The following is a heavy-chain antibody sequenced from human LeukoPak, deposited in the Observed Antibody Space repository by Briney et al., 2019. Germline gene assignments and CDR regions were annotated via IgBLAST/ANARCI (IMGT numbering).Heavy chain of an antibody. CDR3: TRESGSYHENDY. CDR2: INPNNGAT. D-gene: IGHD1-26*01. J-gene: IGHJ4*02. V-gene: IGHV1-2*06. CDR1: GYTFTGYY. Sequence: GASVKVSCKASGYTFTGYYMHWVRQAPGQGLEWMGRINPNNGATNYAQKLQGRVTITGDTSISTAYMELSSLRSDDTAVYYCTRESGSYHENDYWGQGTLVTVSS.